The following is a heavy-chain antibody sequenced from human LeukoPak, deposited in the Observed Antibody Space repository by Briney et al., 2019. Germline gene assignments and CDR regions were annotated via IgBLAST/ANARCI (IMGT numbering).Heavy chain of an antibody. CDR3: ARDRTYFSDY. J-gene: IGHJ4*02. CDR1: GFTFRSAG. Sequence: GGSLRLSCAASGFTFRSAGMHWVRQAPGKGLEWVAVIYYDGSNKYYADTVKGRFTISRDNSKNTLYLQMNSLRAEDTAVYYCARDRTYFSDYWGQGTLVTVSS. CDR2: IYYDGSNK. V-gene: IGHV3-33*01.